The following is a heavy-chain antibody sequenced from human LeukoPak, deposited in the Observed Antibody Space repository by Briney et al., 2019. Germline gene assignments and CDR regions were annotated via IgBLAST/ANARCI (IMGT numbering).Heavy chain of an antibody. CDR3: ARRALQSGGAFDI. V-gene: IGHV3-13*01. D-gene: IGHD3-16*01. J-gene: IGHJ3*02. Sequence: GGSLRLSCAASGLTVSSNYMSWVRQAPGKGLEWVSAIGTAGDTYYPGSVKGRFTISRENAKNSLYLQMNSLRAEDTAVYYCARRALQSGGAFDIWGQGTMVTVSS. CDR1: GLTVSSNY. CDR2: IGTAGDT.